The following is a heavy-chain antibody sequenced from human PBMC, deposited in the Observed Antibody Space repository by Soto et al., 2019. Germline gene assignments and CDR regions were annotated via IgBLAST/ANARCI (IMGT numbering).Heavy chain of an antibody. CDR2: IIPMFGTT. V-gene: IGHV1-69*18. Sequence: QVQLVQSGAEVKTPGSSVKVSCEASGGTFNSYSINWVRQAPGQGLEWMGRIIPMFGTTDYAQRFQGRVTFTADESTNTASMEVTNLTSEDTAVYNCARAAVLTFTRFYDVDVWGQGTTVTVSS. D-gene: IGHD6-13*01. J-gene: IGHJ6*02. CDR3: ARAAVLTFTRFYDVDV. CDR1: GGTFNSYS.